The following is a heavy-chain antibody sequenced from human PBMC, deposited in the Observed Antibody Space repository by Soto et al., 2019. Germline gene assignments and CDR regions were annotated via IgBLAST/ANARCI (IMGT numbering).Heavy chain of an antibody. Sequence: SETLSLTCTVSGGSIRSYYWSWIRQPPGKGLEWIGYAYYSGSTNYNPSLKSRVTISVDTSKNQLSLKLSAVTAADTAVYYCGRHSWELPYGMDVWGRGTTVTVSS. CDR2: AYYSGST. V-gene: IGHV4-59*08. CDR3: GRHSWELPYGMDV. D-gene: IGHD1-26*01. CDR1: GGSIRSYY. J-gene: IGHJ6*02.